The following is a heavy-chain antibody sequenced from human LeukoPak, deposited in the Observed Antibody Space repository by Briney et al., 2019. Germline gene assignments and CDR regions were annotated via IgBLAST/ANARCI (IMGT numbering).Heavy chain of an antibody. D-gene: IGHD3-22*01. V-gene: IGHV1-69*13. CDR1: GYTFTSYG. J-gene: IGHJ5*02. CDR2: IIPIFGTA. Sequence: SVKVSCKASGYTFTSYGISWVRQAPGQGLEWMGGIIPIFGTANYAQKFQGRVTITADESTSIAYMELSSLRSEDTAVYYCARYYDSSGLNWFDPWGQGTLVTVSS. CDR3: ARYYDSSGLNWFDP.